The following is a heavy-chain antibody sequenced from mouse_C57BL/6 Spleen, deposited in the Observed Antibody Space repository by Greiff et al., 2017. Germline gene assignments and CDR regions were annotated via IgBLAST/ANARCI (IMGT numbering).Heavy chain of an antibody. Sequence: VQLKESGAELVRPGASVKLSCTASGFNIKDYYMHWVKQRPEQGLEWIGRIDPEDGDTESAPKFQGKATMTADTASNTAYLQLSSLTSEDTAVYYCTTDGNYFLWFAYWGQGTLVTVSA. V-gene: IGHV14-1*01. CDR1: GFNIKDYY. CDR3: TTDGNYFLWFAY. J-gene: IGHJ3*01. CDR2: IDPEDGDT. D-gene: IGHD2-1*01.